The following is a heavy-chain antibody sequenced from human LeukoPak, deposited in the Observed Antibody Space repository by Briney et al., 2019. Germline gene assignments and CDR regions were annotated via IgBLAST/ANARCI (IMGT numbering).Heavy chain of an antibody. CDR3: ARGWSDNWNDGSLYDY. CDR1: GGSLSSYY. CDR2: IYYSGST. J-gene: IGHJ4*02. Sequence: SETLSPTCTVSGGSLSSYYWSWVRQPPGEGLEWIGYIYYSGSTNYNPSLKSRVTISVDTSKNQFSLKLSSVTAADTAVYYCARGWSDNWNDGSLYDYWGQGTLVTVSS. V-gene: IGHV4-59*01. D-gene: IGHD1-20*01.